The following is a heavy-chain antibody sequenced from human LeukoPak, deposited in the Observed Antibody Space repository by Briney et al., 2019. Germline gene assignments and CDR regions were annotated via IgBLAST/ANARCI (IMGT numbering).Heavy chain of an antibody. Sequence: GSLRLSCAASGFTVSSNYMSWVRQAPGKGLEWVSVIYSGGSTYYADSVKGRFTISRDNSKNTLYLQMNSLRAEDTAVYYCARASAHSAFNAFDIWGQGTMVTVSS. CDR3: ARASAHSAFNAFDI. D-gene: IGHD1-26*01. CDR1: GFTVSSNY. J-gene: IGHJ3*02. V-gene: IGHV3-53*01. CDR2: IYSGGST.